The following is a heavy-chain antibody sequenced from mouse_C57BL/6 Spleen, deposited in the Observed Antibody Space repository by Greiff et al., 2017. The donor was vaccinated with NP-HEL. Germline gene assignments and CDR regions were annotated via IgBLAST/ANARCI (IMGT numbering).Heavy chain of an antibody. CDR2: IYPGDGDT. V-gene: IGHV1-80*01. CDR1: GYAFSSYW. J-gene: IGHJ1*03. Sequence: QVQLKQSGAELVKPGASVKISCKASGYAFSSYWMNWVKQRPGKGLEWIGQIYPGDGDTNYNGKFKGKATLTADKSSSTAYMQLSSLTSEDSAVYFCARRLYYGSSHWYFDVWGTGTTVTVSS. D-gene: IGHD1-1*01. CDR3: ARRLYYGSSHWYFDV.